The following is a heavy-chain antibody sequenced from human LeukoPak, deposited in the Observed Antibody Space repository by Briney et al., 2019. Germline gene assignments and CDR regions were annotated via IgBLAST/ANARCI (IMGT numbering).Heavy chain of an antibody. Sequence: SETLSLTCTVSGGSISSYYWSWIRQPPGKGLEWIGYIYYSGSTNYNPSLKSRVTISVDTSKNQFSLKLSSVTAADTAVYYCARVGSSQRYYYYYYMDVWGKGTTVTVSS. J-gene: IGHJ6*03. CDR3: ARVGSSQRYYYYYYMDV. CDR1: GGSISSYY. D-gene: IGHD2-2*01. V-gene: IGHV4-59*12. CDR2: IYYSGST.